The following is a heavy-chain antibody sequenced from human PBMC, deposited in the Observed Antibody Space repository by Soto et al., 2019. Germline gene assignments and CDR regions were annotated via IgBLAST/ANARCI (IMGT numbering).Heavy chain of an antibody. CDR1: GGSISSYY. Sequence: SETLSLTCTVSGGSISSYYLSWIRQPPGKRLEWIGYIYYSGSTNYNPSLKSRVTISVDTSKNQFSLKLSSVTAADTAVYYCARAGFYDSSGYYEYYFDYWGQGTLVTVSS. V-gene: IGHV4-59*01. J-gene: IGHJ4*02. CDR2: IYYSGST. D-gene: IGHD3-22*01. CDR3: ARAGFYDSSGYYEYYFDY.